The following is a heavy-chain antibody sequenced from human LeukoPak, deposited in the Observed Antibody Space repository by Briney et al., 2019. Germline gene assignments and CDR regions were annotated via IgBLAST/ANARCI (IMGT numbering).Heavy chain of an antibody. D-gene: IGHD1-1*01. J-gene: IGHJ3*01. V-gene: IGHV4-59*02. CDR2: VSYSGGT. CDR1: GDSVSGHY. CDR3: ARAPMATRTSAFPDAFDF. Sequence: SETLSLTCTVSGDSVSGHYWSWIRQTPGKGLEWIGYVSYSGGTNYNPSLKRRVSISLDTSKNQFSLKLSSPAAADPAVYYCARAPMATRTSAFPDAFDFWGQGTMVTVSS.